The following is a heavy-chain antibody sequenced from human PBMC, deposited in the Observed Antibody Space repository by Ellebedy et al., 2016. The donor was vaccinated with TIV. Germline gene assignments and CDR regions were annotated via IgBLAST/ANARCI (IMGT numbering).Heavy chain of an antibody. V-gene: IGHV3-30*03. CDR2: ISYDGSNK. CDR3: ASTYSSGWYSY. D-gene: IGHD6-19*01. Sequence: GGSLRLSCAASGFTFSSYGMHWVRQAPGKGLEWVAVISYDGSNKYYADSVKGRFTISRDNSKNTLYLQMNSLRAEDTAVYYCASTYSSGWYSYWGQGTLVTVSS. CDR1: GFTFSSYG. J-gene: IGHJ4*02.